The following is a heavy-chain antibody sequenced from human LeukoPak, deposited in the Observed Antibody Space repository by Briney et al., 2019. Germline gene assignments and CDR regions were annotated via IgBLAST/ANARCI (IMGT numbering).Heavy chain of an antibody. V-gene: IGHV4-4*07. Sequence: ETLSLTCTVSGGSMSNYYWSWIRQPAGKGLEWIGRIYNSGSTNYNPSLKSRLIMSVDTSKNQFSLKLSSVTAADTAVYYCATEGSGFNKWGQGTLVTVSS. J-gene: IGHJ4*02. CDR3: ATEGSGFNK. CDR2: IYNSGST. CDR1: GGSMSNYY. D-gene: IGHD1-14*01.